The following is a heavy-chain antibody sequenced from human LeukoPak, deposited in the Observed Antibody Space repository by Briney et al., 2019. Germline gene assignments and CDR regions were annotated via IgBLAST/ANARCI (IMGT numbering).Heavy chain of an antibody. Sequence: PSETLSLTCTVSGGSISSGSYYWGWIRRPPGKGLEWIGSIYYSGSTYYKPSLKSRVTISLDTSKNQFSPKLSSVTAADTAVYYCARAYSPPQWSPFDYWGQGTLVTVSS. V-gene: IGHV4-39*07. CDR1: GGSISSGSYY. CDR2: IYYSGST. CDR3: ARAYSPPQWSPFDY. D-gene: IGHD6-13*01. J-gene: IGHJ4*02.